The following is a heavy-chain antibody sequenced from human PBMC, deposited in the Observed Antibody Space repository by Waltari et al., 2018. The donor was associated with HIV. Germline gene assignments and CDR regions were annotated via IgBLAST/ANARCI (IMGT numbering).Heavy chain of an antibody. CDR1: GGSISSSSYY. Sequence: QLQLQESGPGLVKPSETLSLTCTVSGGSISSSSYYWGWIRQPPGKGLEWIGSIYYSGSTYYNPSLKSRVTISVDTSKNQFSLKLSSVTAADTAVYYCARHGGDIVVVPAASGFDPWGQGTLVTVSS. CDR2: IYYSGST. D-gene: IGHD2-2*01. CDR3: ARHGGDIVVVPAASGFDP. J-gene: IGHJ5*02. V-gene: IGHV4-39*01.